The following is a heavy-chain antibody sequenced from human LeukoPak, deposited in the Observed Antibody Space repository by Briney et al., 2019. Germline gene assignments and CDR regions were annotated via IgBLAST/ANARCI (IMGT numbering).Heavy chain of an antibody. CDR3: ANIRGIRGSGLGWFDP. CDR1: GGSFSGYY. CDR2: INHSGST. J-gene: IGHJ5*02. Sequence: PSETLSLTCAVYGGSFSGYYWSWIRQPPGKGLEWIGEINHSGSTNYNPSLKSRVTISVDTSKNQFSLKLTSVTAADTAVYYCANIRGIRGSGLGWFDPWGQGTLVTVSS. V-gene: IGHV4-34*01. D-gene: IGHD3-10*01.